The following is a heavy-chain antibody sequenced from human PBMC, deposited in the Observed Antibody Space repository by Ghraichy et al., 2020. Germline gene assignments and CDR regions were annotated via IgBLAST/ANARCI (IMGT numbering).Heavy chain of an antibody. Sequence: GGSLGLSCAASGFTFSSYWMSWVRQAPGKGLEWVANIKQDGSEKYYVDSVKGRFTISRDNAKNSLYLQMNSLRAEDTAVYYCARGSSSWYSYLYYYYGMDVWGQGTTVTVSS. D-gene: IGHD6-13*01. CDR3: ARGSSSWYSYLYYYYGMDV. J-gene: IGHJ6*02. V-gene: IGHV3-7*01. CDR1: GFTFSSYW. CDR2: IKQDGSEK.